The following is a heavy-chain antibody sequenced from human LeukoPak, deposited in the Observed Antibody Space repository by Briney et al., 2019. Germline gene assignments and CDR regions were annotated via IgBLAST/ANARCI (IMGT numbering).Heavy chain of an antibody. Sequence: GGSLRLSCVASGFTFSSYWMHWVRQDPRKGLVWVSRINGDGRNINYADSVRGRFTISRDNAKNTLYLQMNSLRAEDTAVYYCARDRFPEITMIVVVILGNAFDIWGQGTMVTVSS. CDR1: GFTFSSYW. D-gene: IGHD3-22*01. V-gene: IGHV3-74*01. J-gene: IGHJ3*02. CDR3: ARDRFPEITMIVVVILGNAFDI. CDR2: INGDGRNI.